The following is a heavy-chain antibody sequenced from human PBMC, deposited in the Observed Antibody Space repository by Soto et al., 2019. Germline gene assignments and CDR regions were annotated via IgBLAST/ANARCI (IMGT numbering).Heavy chain of an antibody. Sequence: GGSLRLSCAASGFTFSNYALTWVRQAPGKGLEWVSVISGSGGATYYADSVKGRFTISSDSSKNKLYLQMNSLRAEDTAVYYCAKDSAGWDDWFDPWGQGTLVTVSS. CDR3: AKDSAGWDDWFDP. J-gene: IGHJ5*02. D-gene: IGHD1-26*01. CDR1: GFTFSNYA. V-gene: IGHV3-23*01. CDR2: ISGSGGAT.